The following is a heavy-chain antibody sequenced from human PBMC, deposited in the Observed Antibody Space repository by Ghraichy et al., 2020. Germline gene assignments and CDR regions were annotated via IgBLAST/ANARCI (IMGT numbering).Heavy chain of an antibody. V-gene: IGHV4-39*01. Sequence: SETLSLTCSVSGGSISGSSYYWGWIRQPPGKGLQCIGSIYYIGTTYYNPALKSRATISVDTSKNQISLRLSSVTASDTALYYCARRFVRGRFSASLYTWLDSWGEGGMVSVS. CDR1: GGSISGSSYY. D-gene: IGHD3-10*02. CDR2: IYYIGTT. CDR3: ARRFVRGRFSASLYTWLDS. J-gene: IGHJ5*01.